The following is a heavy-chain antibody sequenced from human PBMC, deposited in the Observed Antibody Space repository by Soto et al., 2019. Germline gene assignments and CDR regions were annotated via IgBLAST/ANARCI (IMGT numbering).Heavy chain of an antibody. D-gene: IGHD5-18*01. CDR1: GFSLTNHD. CDR2: INKRGVT. V-gene: IGHV3-48*02. J-gene: IGHJ4*02. CDR3: ARYPGDSFGIDY. Sequence: EVQLVESGGGLVKPGGSLRLSCTTSGFSLTNHDMNWVRQVPGKGLEWVAYINKRGVTHYAGSVMGRFTSSRDLGDNSVYLQMVSLRDEDTAVYYCARYPGDSFGIDYWGRGTLVTVSS.